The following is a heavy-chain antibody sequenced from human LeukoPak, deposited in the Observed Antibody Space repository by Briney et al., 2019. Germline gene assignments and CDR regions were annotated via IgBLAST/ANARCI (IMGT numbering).Heavy chain of an antibody. CDR1: GYTFTNNF. J-gene: IGHJ5*02. Sequence: ASVKVSCKASGYTFTNNFMHWVRQGPGQGLGWMGIINPSGDNTWYAQKFQGRVTMTRDMTTSTDYMEVSSLRSEDTAVYYCARDNSVGDSAWWFDPWGQGTLVTVSS. CDR3: ARDNSVGDSAWWFDP. D-gene: IGHD5-12*01. CDR2: INPSGDNT. V-gene: IGHV1-46*01.